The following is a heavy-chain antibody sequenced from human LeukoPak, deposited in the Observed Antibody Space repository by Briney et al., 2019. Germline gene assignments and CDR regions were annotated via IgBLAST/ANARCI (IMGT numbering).Heavy chain of an antibody. J-gene: IGHJ6*02. V-gene: IGHV4-31*03. CDR2: IYYSGST. Sequence: PSQTLSLTCTVSGGSISSGGYCWSWIRQHPGKGLEWIGYIYYSGSTYYNPSLKSRVTISVDTSKNQFSLKLSSVTAADTAVYYCARELLYYDILYGMDVWGQGTTVTVSS. CDR1: GGSISSGGYC. D-gene: IGHD3-9*01. CDR3: ARELLYYDILYGMDV.